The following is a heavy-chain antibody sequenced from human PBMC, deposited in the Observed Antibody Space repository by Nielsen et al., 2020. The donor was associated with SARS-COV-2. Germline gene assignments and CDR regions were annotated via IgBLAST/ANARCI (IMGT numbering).Heavy chain of an antibody. Sequence: GESLKISCAASAFTFNSYEMHWVRQAPGNGLEWVALISYDGSVKYYADSMKGRFTISRDNSKNTLYLQMNSLRAEDTAVYYCARVPYSGSYYGYFDYWGQGTLVTVSS. CDR2: ISYDGSVK. V-gene: IGHV3-30*03. J-gene: IGHJ4*02. CDR3: ARVPYSGSYYGYFDY. D-gene: IGHD1-26*01. CDR1: AFTFNSYE.